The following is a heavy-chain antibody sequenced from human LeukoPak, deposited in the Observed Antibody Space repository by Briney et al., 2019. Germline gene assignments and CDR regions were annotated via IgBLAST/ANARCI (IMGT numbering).Heavy chain of an antibody. CDR1: GYTFTSYY. J-gene: IGHJ5*02. V-gene: IGHV1-46*01. Sequence: ASVKVSCKASGYTFTSYYMHWVRQAPGQGLEWMGIINPSGGSTSYAQKFQGRVTMTRDTSTSTVYMELSSLRSEDTAVYYCARDAQQLVRVNWFDPWAREPWSPSPQ. CDR3: ARDAQQLVRVNWFDP. D-gene: IGHD6-13*01. CDR2: INPSGGST.